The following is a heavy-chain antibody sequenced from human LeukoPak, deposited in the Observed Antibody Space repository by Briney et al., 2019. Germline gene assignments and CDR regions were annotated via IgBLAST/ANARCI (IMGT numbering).Heavy chain of an antibody. Sequence: SGTLSLTRAVSGGSINSIYWWSWVRQPPGKGLEWIGEIQHSGNINYNLSLKSRVTISVDKSRNHFSLNLSSVTAADTAVYYCARVNINNWHSCDYWGQGTLVTVSS. CDR2: IQHSGNI. D-gene: IGHD1-1*01. CDR1: GGSINSIYW. V-gene: IGHV4-4*02. J-gene: IGHJ4*02. CDR3: ARVNINNWHSCDY.